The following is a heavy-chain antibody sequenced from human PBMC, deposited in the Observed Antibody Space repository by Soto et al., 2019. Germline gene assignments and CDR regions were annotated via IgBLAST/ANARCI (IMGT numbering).Heavy chain of an antibody. V-gene: IGHV3-23*01. CDR1: GFTFNNYA. J-gene: IGHJ4*02. CDR3: AKAPYSSSWAVDY. CDR2: ISDSGGST. D-gene: IGHD6-13*01. Sequence: GGSLRLSCAASGFTFNNYAMSWVRQAPGKGLEWVSAISDSGGSTYYADSVKGRFTISRDNSKNTLYLQMRSLRAEDTAVYYCAKAPYSSSWAVDYWGRGTLVTVSS.